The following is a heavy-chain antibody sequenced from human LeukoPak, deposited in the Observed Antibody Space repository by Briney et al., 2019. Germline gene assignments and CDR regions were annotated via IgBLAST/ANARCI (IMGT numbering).Heavy chain of an antibody. V-gene: IGHV5-51*01. CDR1: GSSFTTYW. J-gene: IGHJ4*02. CDR3: ARPIGGYDTSGYYVYYFDY. D-gene: IGHD3-22*01. CDR2: IYPGDSDT. Sequence: GASLQICCKGSGSSFTTYWIAWVRQLRGKGLEGMGIIYPGDSDTRYSPSFQGHVTISADMSISTAYLQWSSLKASDTAMYYCARPIGGYDTSGYYVYYFDYWGQGTLVTVSS.